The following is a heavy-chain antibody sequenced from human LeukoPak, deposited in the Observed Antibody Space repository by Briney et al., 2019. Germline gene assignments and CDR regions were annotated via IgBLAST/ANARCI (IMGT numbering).Heavy chain of an antibody. D-gene: IGHD3-10*01. CDR1: GGSISSSSYY. J-gene: IGHJ5*02. Sequence: KSSETLSLTCTVSGGSISSSSYYWGWIRQPPGKGLEWIGSIYYSGSTYYNPSLKSRVTISVDTSKNQFSLKLSSVTAADTAVYYCARVVRGPGPSNWFDPWGQGTLVTVSS. V-gene: IGHV4-39*01. CDR3: ARVVRGPGPSNWFDP. CDR2: IYYSGST.